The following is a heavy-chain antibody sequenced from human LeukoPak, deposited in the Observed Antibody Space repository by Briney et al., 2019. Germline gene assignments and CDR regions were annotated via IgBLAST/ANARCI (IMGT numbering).Heavy chain of an antibody. Sequence: PSETLSLTCTVSGASISSSYWSWIRQPPGKGLEWIGYIYYSGTTKYNPSLKSRATISVDTSKNQFSLKLTSVTAADTAVYHCGRWYEYWGQGSLVTVSS. CDR2: IYYSGTT. V-gene: IGHV4-59*01. CDR3: GRWYEY. J-gene: IGHJ4*02. CDR1: GASISSSY. D-gene: IGHD2-15*01.